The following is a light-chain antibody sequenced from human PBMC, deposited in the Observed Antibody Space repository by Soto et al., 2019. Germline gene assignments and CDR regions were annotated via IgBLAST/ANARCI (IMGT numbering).Light chain of an antibody. CDR2: DAS. CDR1: QTISSGF. V-gene: IGKV3-20*01. Sequence: EIVLTQSPGNLYLSPGDRATLSCRASQTISSGFLAWYQQKVGQAPRLLIYDASNRATGVPDRFSGSGSGTDFSLTISRLEPEDFAVYHCQQYSSSPRTFGQGTRLEI. CDR3: QQYSSSPRT. J-gene: IGKJ5*01.